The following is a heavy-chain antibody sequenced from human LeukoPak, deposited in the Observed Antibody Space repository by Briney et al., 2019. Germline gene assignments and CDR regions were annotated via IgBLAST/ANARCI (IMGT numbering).Heavy chain of an antibody. CDR2: INEGGSQK. CDR3: ARDTDYYGSGTLGYLDY. D-gene: IGHD3-10*01. J-gene: IGHJ4*02. V-gene: IGHV3-7*01. Sequence: AGGSLRLSCAASGYIFRRYWVSWVRQAPGKGLEWVANINEGGSQKNYVDSVKGRFIISRDNAKNSLYLQMNSLRAEDTAVYYCARDTDYYGSGTLGYLDYWGQGTLVTVSS. CDR1: GYIFRRYW.